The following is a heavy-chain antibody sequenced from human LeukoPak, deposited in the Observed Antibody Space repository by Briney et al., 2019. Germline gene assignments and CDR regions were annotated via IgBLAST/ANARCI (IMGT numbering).Heavy chain of an antibody. D-gene: IGHD6-19*01. CDR2: INPSGGST. CDR3: ARVQEAGTFDY. Sequence: WMGIINPSGGSTSYAQRFQGRVTMTRDTSTSTVYMELSSLRSEDTAVYYCARVQEAGTFDYWGQGTLVTVSS. J-gene: IGHJ4*02. V-gene: IGHV1-46*01.